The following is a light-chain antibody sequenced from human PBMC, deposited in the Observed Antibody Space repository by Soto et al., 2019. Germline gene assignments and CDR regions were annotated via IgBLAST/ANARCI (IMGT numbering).Light chain of an antibody. J-gene: IGKJ3*01. V-gene: IGKV3-20*01. CDR2: GAS. CDR1: QSVSSSY. CDR3: QQYGSSPRFT. Sequence: EIVVTQSPGTLSLSPGERATLSCRASQSVSSSYLAWYQQKPGQAPRLLIYGASSRATGIPDRFSGSGSGTDFTLTISRLEPEDCAVYYCQQYGSSPRFTFGPGTTLHIK.